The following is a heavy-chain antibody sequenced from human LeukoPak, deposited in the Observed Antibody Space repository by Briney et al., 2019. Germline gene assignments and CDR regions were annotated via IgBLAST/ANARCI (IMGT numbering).Heavy chain of an antibody. D-gene: IGHD2-21*02. V-gene: IGHV4-4*07. CDR3: ARGTLRGRVTYYFDY. CDR1: GGSISDYS. Sequence: PSETLSLTCTVSGGSISDYSWTWIRQPAGKGLDWIGRIYTGGSTNYNPSLKSRVTMSVDTSKNQFSLNLSSVTAADTAVYYCARGTLRGRVTYYFDYWGQGALVTVSS. J-gene: IGHJ4*02. CDR2: IYTGGST.